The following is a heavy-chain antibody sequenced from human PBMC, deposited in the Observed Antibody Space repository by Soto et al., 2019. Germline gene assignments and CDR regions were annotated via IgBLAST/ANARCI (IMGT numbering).Heavy chain of an antibody. V-gene: IGHV3-30*18. CDR1: EFIFSAYG. Sequence: QVRLVESGGGVVQPGRSLRLSCAASEFIFSAYGFHWVRQAPGKGLEWVALIAYDGTKKNYADSVRGRFTISRDDSQSTLYLPMNNLRPEDTAVYFCAKDRASYYYDSSDYFYYLGMDLWGQGTTVSVSS. CDR3: AKDRASYYYDSSDYFYYLGMDL. CDR2: IAYDGTKK. J-gene: IGHJ6*02. D-gene: IGHD3-22*01.